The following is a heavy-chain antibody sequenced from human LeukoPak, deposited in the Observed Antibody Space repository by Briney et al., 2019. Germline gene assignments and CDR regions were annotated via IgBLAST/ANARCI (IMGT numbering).Heavy chain of an antibody. J-gene: IGHJ4*02. CDR3: VRDFPGSSSVDY. Sequence: GGSLRLSCAASGFTFSSYAMSWVRQAPGKGLEWVSAISGSGGSTYYADSVKGRFTTSRDNTKNSLYLQMNSLRAEDTAVYYCVRDFPGSSSVDYWGQGTLVTVSS. D-gene: IGHD6-6*01. CDR1: GFTFSSYA. V-gene: IGHV3-23*01. CDR2: ISGSGGST.